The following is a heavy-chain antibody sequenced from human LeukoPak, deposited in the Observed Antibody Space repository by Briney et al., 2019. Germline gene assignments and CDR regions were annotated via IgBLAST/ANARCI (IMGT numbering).Heavy chain of an antibody. D-gene: IGHD3-10*01. CDR2: INHSGST. J-gene: IGHJ6*03. CDR1: GGSFSGYY. CDR3: ARKGVGYYGSGSYYNRKDYYYYYMDV. V-gene: IGHV4-34*01. Sequence: SETLSLTCAVYGGSFSGYYWSWIRQPPGKGLEWIGEINHSGSTNYNPSLKSRVTISVDTSKNQFSLKLSSVTAADTAVYYCARKGVGYYGSGSYYNRKDYYYYYMDVWGKGTTVTVS.